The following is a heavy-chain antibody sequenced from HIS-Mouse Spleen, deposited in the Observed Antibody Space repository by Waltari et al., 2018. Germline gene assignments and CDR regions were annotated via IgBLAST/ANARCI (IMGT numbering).Heavy chain of an antibody. D-gene: IGHD3-22*01. CDR3: ARHSTYYYDSSGYPDAFDI. CDR2: IYYSGST. CDR1: GGSISSSSYY. Sequence: QLQLQESGPGLVKPSETLSLTCTVSGGSISSSSYYWGWIRQPPGKGLEWIGSIYYSGSTYSNPSLKSRVTISVDTSKNQFSLKLSSVTAADTAVYYCARHSTYYYDSSGYPDAFDIWGQGTMVTVSS. J-gene: IGHJ3*02. V-gene: IGHV4-39*01.